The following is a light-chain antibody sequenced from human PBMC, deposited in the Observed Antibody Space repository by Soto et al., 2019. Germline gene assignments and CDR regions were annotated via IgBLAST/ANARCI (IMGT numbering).Light chain of an antibody. J-gene: IGKJ1*01. V-gene: IGKV3-11*01. CDR1: QSVSSY. CDR3: QQRRET. Sequence: EIVLTRSPATLSLSPGERATLSCRAGQSVSSYLAWYQQKPGQAPRLLIYDASNRATGIPARFSGSGSGTDFTLTISSLEPEDFAVYYCQQRRETFGQGTKVDI. CDR2: DAS.